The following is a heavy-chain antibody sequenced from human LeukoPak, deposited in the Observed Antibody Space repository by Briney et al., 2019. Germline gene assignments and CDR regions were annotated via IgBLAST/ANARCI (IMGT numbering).Heavy chain of an antibody. CDR2: INAGNGNT. D-gene: IGHD3-10*01. V-gene: IGHV1-3*01. CDR3: ARDTRRYDGSVPNY. Sequence: VASVKVSCKASGYTFTSYAMHWVRQAPGQRLEWMGWINAGNGNTKYSQKFQGRVTITRDTSASTAYMELSSLRSEDTAVYCCARDTRRYDGSVPNYWGQGTLVTVSS. J-gene: IGHJ4*02. CDR1: GYTFTSYA.